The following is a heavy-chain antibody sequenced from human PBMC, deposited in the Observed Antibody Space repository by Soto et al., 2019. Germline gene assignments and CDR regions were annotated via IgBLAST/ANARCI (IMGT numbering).Heavy chain of an antibody. CDR3: AKVDYSDSSGYYRGQIDY. D-gene: IGHD3-22*01. J-gene: IGHJ4*02. CDR1: GFPFSPHA. CDR2: IGGSSYIA. Sequence: EVQLLESGGGLVQPGGSLRLSCATSGFPFSPHAMTWVRQAPGKGLEWVTSIGGSSYIAYYADSVKGRFTISRDNSKNTLFLQMNRLRAEDTAVYCCAKVDYSDSSGYYRGQIDYWGQGTLVTVSS. V-gene: IGHV3-23*01.